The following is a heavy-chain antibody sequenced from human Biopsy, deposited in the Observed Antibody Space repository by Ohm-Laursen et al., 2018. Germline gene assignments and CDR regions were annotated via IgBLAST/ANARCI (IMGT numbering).Heavy chain of an antibody. CDR1: GGSFSGYY. Sequence: GTLSLTWAVYGGSFSGYYWSWIRQPPGQGLEWIGEINHRGSTNYNPSLKSRVTISVDTSKNQFSLKLRSVTAAGTAVYYCARAVDYYGPYCYYGLDVWGQGATVTVSS. D-gene: IGHD3-10*01. V-gene: IGHV4-34*01. CDR2: INHRGST. CDR3: ARAVDYYGPYCYYGLDV. J-gene: IGHJ6*02.